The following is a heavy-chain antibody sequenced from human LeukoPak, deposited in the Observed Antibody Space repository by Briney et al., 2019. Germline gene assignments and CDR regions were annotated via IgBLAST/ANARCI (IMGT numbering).Heavy chain of an antibody. CDR1: GFTLSSYG. D-gene: IGHD6-13*01. Sequence: GRSLRLSCAASGFTLSSYGMHWVRQPPGKGLDWVAVIRYDGSNKYYADSVKGRFTISRDNSKNTLYLQMNSLRAEDTAVYYCASGQQLVLGIPFYYYYGMDVWGQGTTVTVSS. CDR3: ASGQQLVLGIPFYYYYGMDV. J-gene: IGHJ6*02. V-gene: IGHV3-33*01. CDR2: IRYDGSNK.